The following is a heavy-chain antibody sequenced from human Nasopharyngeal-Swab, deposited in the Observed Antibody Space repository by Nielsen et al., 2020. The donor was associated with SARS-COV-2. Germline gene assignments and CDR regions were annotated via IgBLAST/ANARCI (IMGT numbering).Heavy chain of an antibody. D-gene: IGHD3-3*01. V-gene: IGHV3-66*01. Sequence: GESLKISCAASGFSVGSNYMSWVRQAPGKGLEWVSIIYSDGTTSYSDSVKGRFTKSRDDSKNTVYLQMNSLRDEDTAVYYCARVSVWSGYYGAVWGYMDVWGKGTTVTVSS. J-gene: IGHJ6*04. CDR3: ARVSVWSGYYGAVWGYMDV. CDR2: IYSDGTT. CDR1: GFSVGSNY.